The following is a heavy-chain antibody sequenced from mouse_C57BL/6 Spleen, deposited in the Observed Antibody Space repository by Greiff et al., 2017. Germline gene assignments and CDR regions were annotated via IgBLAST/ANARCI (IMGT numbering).Heavy chain of an antibody. J-gene: IGHJ2*01. Sequence: EVMLVESGGDLVKPGGSLKLSCAASGFTFSSYGMSWVRQTPDKRLEWVATISSGGSYTYYPDSVKGRFTISRDNAKNTLYLQMSSLKSEDTAMYYCARQTTVVPHFDYWGQGTTLTVSS. CDR2: ISSGGSYT. CDR1: GFTFSSYG. CDR3: ARQTTVVPHFDY. V-gene: IGHV5-6*01. D-gene: IGHD1-1*01.